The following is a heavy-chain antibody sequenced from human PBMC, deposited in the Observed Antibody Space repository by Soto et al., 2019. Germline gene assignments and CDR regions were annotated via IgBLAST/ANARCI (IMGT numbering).Heavy chain of an antibody. V-gene: IGHV5-51*01. CDR1: GYKFVSAW. Sequence: LKISCKGVGYKFVSAWIGWVRQMPGKGLEWMGIIKPGTSDIRYSPSCRGHVTISADEAVSTAYLQWSSLKASDTAMYYCARQLSHICDSWGQGTLVTVSS. CDR3: ARQLSHICDS. CDR2: IKPGTSDI. J-gene: IGHJ4*02. D-gene: IGHD3-3*02.